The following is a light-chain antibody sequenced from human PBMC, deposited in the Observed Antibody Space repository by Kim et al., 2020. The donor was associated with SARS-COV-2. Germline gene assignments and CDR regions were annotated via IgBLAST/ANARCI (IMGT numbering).Light chain of an antibody. Sequence: LSPGERATLSCRASQSVSSYLAWYQQKPGQAPRLLIYDASNRATGIPARFSGSGSGTDFTLTISSPEPEDFAVYYCQQRSNWPLTFGGGTKVDIK. V-gene: IGKV3-11*01. J-gene: IGKJ4*01. CDR2: DAS. CDR1: QSVSSY. CDR3: QQRSNWPLT.